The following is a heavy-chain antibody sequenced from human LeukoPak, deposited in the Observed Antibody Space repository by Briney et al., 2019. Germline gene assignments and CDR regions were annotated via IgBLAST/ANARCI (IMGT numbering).Heavy chain of an antibody. CDR1: GFTFSSYA. CDR2: ISYDGSNK. CDR3: AKVIREVDMSHDY. D-gene: IGHD5-24*01. J-gene: IGHJ4*02. Sequence: PGRSLRLSCAASGFTFSSYAMHWVRQAPGKGLEWVAVISYDGSNKYYADSVKGRFTISRDNSKNTLYLQMNSLRVEDTAVYYCAKVIREVDMSHDYWGQGALVTVSS. V-gene: IGHV3-30-3*01.